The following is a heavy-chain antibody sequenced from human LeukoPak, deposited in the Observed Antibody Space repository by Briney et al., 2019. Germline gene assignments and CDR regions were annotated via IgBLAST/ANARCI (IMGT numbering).Heavy chain of an antibody. Sequence: GGSLRLSCAASGFTFSSYDMHWVRQAPGKGLEWVAVIWYDGSNKYYADSVKGRFTISRDNSKNTLYLQMNSLRAEDTAVYYCAKDTVTTGFDYWGQGTLVTVSS. CDR2: IWYDGSNK. CDR1: GFTFSSYD. CDR3: AKDTVTTGFDY. J-gene: IGHJ4*02. V-gene: IGHV3-33*06. D-gene: IGHD4-11*01.